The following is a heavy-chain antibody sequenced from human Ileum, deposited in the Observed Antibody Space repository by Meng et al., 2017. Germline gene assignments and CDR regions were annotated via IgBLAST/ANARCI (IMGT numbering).Heavy chain of an antibody. Sequence: HVPLQCSGPGLVKPSGTLSLTCAVSGGSISSSNWWSWVRQPPGKGLEWIGEIYHSGSTNYNPSLKSRVTISVDKSKNQFSLKLSSVTAADTAVYYCASLRYNWNYSADYWGQGTLVTVSS. V-gene: IGHV4-4*02. CDR1: GGSISSSNW. D-gene: IGHD1-7*01. CDR3: ASLRYNWNYSADY. J-gene: IGHJ4*02. CDR2: IYHSGST.